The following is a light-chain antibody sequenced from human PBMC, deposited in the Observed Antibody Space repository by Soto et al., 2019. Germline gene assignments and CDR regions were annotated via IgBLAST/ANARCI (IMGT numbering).Light chain of an antibody. CDR3: QQRTNWPLT. CDR2: DAS. Sequence: EIVLTQSPATLSLSPGERATLSCRASQSVKYLAWYQQKPGQAPSLLIYDASNRATGIPARFSGSGSGTDFTLTISSLEPEDFAVYYCQQRTNWPLTFGPGTEVDVK. J-gene: IGKJ3*01. V-gene: IGKV3-11*01. CDR1: QSVKY.